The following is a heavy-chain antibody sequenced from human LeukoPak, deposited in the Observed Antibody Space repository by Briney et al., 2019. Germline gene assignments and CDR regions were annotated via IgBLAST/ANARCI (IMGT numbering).Heavy chain of an antibody. J-gene: IGHJ4*02. CDR2: IYWDDDK. Sequence: SGPTLVKPTQTLTLTCTFSGFSLSTSGVGVGWIRQPPGKALEWLALIYWDDDKRYSPSLKSRLTITKDTSKNQVALTMTNMDPVDTATYYCAHGGVTTSGFDYWGQGTLVTVSS. CDR3: AHGGVTTSGFDY. CDR1: GFSLSTSGVG. D-gene: IGHD4-17*01. V-gene: IGHV2-5*02.